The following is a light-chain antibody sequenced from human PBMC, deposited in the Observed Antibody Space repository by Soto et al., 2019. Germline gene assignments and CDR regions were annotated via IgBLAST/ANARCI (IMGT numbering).Light chain of an antibody. CDR1: SSDVGGYNS. J-gene: IGLJ2*01. CDR3: SSYTSSSPVV. V-gene: IGLV2-14*01. Sequence: QSVLTQPASVSGSPGQSITISCTGTSSDVGGYNSVSWYQQHPGKAPKLMIYDVSNRPSGVSNRFSGSKSGNTASLTVSGLQAEDEAYYYCSSYTSSSPVVFGGGTQLTVL. CDR2: DVS.